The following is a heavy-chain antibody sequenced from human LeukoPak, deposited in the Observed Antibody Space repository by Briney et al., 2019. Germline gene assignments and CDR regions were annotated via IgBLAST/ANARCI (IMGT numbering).Heavy chain of an antibody. Sequence: SETLSLTCAVYVGSFSGYYWSWIRQPPGKGLEWIGEINHSGSTNYNPSLKSRVTVSVDTSKNQFSLKLSSVTAADTAVYYCARGTRDSSSWTDYYYYYMDVWGKGTTVTVSS. CDR3: ARGTRDSSSWTDYYYYYMDV. J-gene: IGHJ6*03. CDR1: VGSFSGYY. V-gene: IGHV4-34*01. D-gene: IGHD6-13*01. CDR2: INHSGST.